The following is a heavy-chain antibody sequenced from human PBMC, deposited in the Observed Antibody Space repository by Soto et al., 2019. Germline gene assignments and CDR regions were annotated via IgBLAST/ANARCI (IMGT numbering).Heavy chain of an antibody. V-gene: IGHV4-31*03. D-gene: IGHD5-18*01. CDR1: GGSISSGGYY. Sequence: SETLSLTCTVSGGSISSGGYYWTWIRQHPGKGLEWIGYIYYSGSTYYSPSLKSRVIISVDTSKNQFSLNLSSVTAADTAVYYCAREKDTSRGKWFDPWGQGTLVTVSS. J-gene: IGHJ5*02. CDR3: AREKDTSRGKWFDP. CDR2: IYYSGST.